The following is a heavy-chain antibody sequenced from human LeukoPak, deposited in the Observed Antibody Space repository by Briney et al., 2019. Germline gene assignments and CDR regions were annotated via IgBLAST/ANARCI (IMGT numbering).Heavy chain of an antibody. J-gene: IGHJ4*02. CDR1: GGTFSSYA. D-gene: IGHD1-26*01. CDR2: VDTEDGET. CDR3: ATDLVRVGATPNNY. V-gene: IGHV1-69-2*01. Sequence: ASVKVSCKASGGTFSSYAISWVRQAPGKGLEWMGLVDTEDGETIYAEKFQGRFTITADTSTDTAYMELSSLRCEDTAVYYCATDLVRVGATPNNYWGQGTLVTVSS.